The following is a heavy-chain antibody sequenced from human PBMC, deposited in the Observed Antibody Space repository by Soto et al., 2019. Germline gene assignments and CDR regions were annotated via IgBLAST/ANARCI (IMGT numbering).Heavy chain of an antibody. CDR1: GFNLRNYE. Sequence: EVQLLETGGGSVHVGGSLRLSCAVSGFNLRNYEMNWVRQVPGKGLEWISKISGSNNNIYYADSVQGRFTISRDNANNVLFLQMYSLRAEDTATYHCATEELCGADCYFFKHWGQGTLVTVSS. CDR3: ATEELCGADCYFFKH. CDR2: ISGSNNNI. J-gene: IGHJ4*02. V-gene: IGHV3-48*03. D-gene: IGHD2-21*02.